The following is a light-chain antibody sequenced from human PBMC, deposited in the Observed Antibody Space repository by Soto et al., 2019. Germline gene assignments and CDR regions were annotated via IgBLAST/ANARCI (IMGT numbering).Light chain of an antibody. CDR2: DDN. CDR1: SSNVVGNS. Sequence: QSVMTQPPSVSVAPGQKVTISCSGSSSNVVGNSVSWYQQLPGTAPKLLIYDDNKRPSGMPDRFSGSKSGTSATLGITGFQAGDEADYYCGSWDSSLSAYVFGTGTKLTVL. CDR3: GSWDSSLSAYV. V-gene: IGLV1-51*01. J-gene: IGLJ1*01.